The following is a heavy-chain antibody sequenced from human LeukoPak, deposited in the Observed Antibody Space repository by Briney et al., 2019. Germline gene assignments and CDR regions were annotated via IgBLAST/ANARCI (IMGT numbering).Heavy chain of an antibody. V-gene: IGHV5-51*01. CDR3: ARGSSFGSGSHSFDY. CDR2: IYPGDSDT. J-gene: IGHJ4*02. Sequence: GESLKISCEGSGYSFTNYWIGWVRQMPGKGLEWMGIIYPGDSDTRYSPPFQGQVTISADKSISAAYLQWSSLKASDTAMYYCARGSSFGSGSHSFDYWGQGTLVTVSS. D-gene: IGHD5-18*01. CDR1: GYSFTNYW.